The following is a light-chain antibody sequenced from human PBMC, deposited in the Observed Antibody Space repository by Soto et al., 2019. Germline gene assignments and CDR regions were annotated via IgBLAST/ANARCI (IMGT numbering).Light chain of an antibody. J-gene: IGKJ5*01. CDR3: QQGYSTPYP. CDR1: QSIGTF. V-gene: IGKV1-39*01. Sequence: DIHMTQSPSSLSASVGDRITITCRASQSIGTFLXXYXXKXGXXXKXXIYAASTLQSGVPSRFSGSGSGTDFTLTISSLQPEDFAIYYCQQGYSTPYPFGQGTRLEIK. CDR2: AAS.